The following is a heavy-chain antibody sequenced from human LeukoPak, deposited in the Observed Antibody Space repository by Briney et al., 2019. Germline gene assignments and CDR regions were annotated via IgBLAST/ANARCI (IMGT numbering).Heavy chain of an antibody. CDR3: ARGKHCSGGSCYPTG. CDR2: IYYSGST. Sequence: SQTLSLTCTVSGGSISSGGYYWSWIRQHPGKGLEWNGYIYYSGSTYYNPSLKSRVTISVDTSKNQFSLKLSSVTAADTAVYYCARGKHCSGGSCYPTGWGQGTLVTVSS. J-gene: IGHJ4*02. V-gene: IGHV4-31*03. D-gene: IGHD2-15*01. CDR1: GGSISSGGYY.